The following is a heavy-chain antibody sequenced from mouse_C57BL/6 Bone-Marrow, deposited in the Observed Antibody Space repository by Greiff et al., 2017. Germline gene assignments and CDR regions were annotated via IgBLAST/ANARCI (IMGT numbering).Heavy chain of an antibody. D-gene: IGHD1-1*01. CDR2: IYPGSGST. Sequence: QVQLQQPGAELVKPGASVKMSSKASGYTFTSYWITWVKQRPGQGLAWIGDIYPGSGSTNYNAKFKSKATLTVDTSSSTAYMQLSSLTSEDSAVYYCARRITTVVAPFDYWGQGTTLTVSS. V-gene: IGHV1-55*01. J-gene: IGHJ2*01. CDR3: ARRITTVVAPFDY. CDR1: GYTFTSYW.